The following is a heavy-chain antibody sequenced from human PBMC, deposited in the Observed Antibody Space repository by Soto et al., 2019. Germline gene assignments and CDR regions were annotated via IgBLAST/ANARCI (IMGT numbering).Heavy chain of an antibody. CDR3: ARGGDIVVVPAAMGSRPVIINGMDV. D-gene: IGHD2-2*01. V-gene: IGHV1-18*01. CDR2: ISAYNGNT. J-gene: IGHJ6*02. Sequence: GASVKVSCKASGYTFTSYAISWVRQAPGQGLEWMGWISAYNGNTNYAQKLQGRVTMTTDTSTSTAYMELRSLRSDDTAVYYCARGGDIVVVPAAMGSRPVIINGMDVWGQGTTVTVSS. CDR1: GYTFTSYA.